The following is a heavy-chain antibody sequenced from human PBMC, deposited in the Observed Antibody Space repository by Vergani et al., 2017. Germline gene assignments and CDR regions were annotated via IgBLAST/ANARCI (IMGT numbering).Heavy chain of an antibody. CDR1: GGSINRHNYY. Sequence: QVQLQESGPGLVKPSQTLSLSCTVSGGSINRHNYYWSWIRPPAGKGLEWIGRIHTSGSTNYNPSLKSRVTMSEDTSKNQFSLNLTSVTAAYTAVYFCARGSCLGGSCYKPLLDYWGQGILGTVSS. CDR3: ARGSCLGGSCYKPLLDY. D-gene: IGHD2-15*01. J-gene: IGHJ4*02. V-gene: IGHV4-61*02. CDR2: IHTSGST.